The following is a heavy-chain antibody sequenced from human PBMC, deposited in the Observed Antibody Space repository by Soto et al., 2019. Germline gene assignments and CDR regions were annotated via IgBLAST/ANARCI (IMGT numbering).Heavy chain of an antibody. V-gene: IGHV3-43*01. CDR1: GFTFDDYT. CDR3: EKHIKSGKDYYYGMDV. Sequence: GSLRLSCAASGFTFDDYTMHWVRQAPGKGLEWVSLISWDGGSTYYADSVKGRFTISRDNSKNSLYLQMNSLRTEDTALYYCEKHIKSGKDYYYGMDVWGQGTTVTVSS. CDR2: ISWDGGST. J-gene: IGHJ6*02.